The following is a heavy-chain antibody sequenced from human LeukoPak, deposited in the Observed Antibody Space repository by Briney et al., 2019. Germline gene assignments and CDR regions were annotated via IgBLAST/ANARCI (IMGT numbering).Heavy chain of an antibody. D-gene: IGHD6-19*01. J-gene: IGHJ4*02. CDR3: ARWFSTGRGFFDY. CDR2: ISSSSSII. Sequence: SGGSLRLSCAASGFTFSTYNMTWVRQAPGKGLEWVSYISSSSSIIYYADSVKGRFTISRDNAKNSLYLQMNSLRDEDTAVYYCARWFSTGRGFFDYWGQGILVTVSS. V-gene: IGHV3-48*02. CDR1: GFTFSTYN.